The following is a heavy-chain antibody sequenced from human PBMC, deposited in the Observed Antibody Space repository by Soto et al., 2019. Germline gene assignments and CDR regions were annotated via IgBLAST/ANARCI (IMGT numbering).Heavy chain of an antibody. CDR1: GYTFTSYA. CDR2: INSYNGNT. D-gene: IGHD6-19*01. V-gene: IGHV1-18*01. Sequence: ASVKVSCKASGYTFTSYAMHWVRQAPGQGLEWIGWINSYNGNTNYAQKLQGRVTMTTDTSTSTAYMELRSLRSDDTAVYYCAREPVAGIWFDPWGQGTLVTVSS. CDR3: AREPVAGIWFDP. J-gene: IGHJ5*02.